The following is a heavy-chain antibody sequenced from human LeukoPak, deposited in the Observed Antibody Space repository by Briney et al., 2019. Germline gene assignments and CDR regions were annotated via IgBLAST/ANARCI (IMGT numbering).Heavy chain of an antibody. V-gene: IGHV3-21*01. CDR2: ISSSSSYI. CDR3: ASVAVAGIEGFDY. D-gene: IGHD6-19*01. CDR1: GFTFSSYS. J-gene: IGHJ4*02. Sequence: GGSLRLSCAASGFTFSSYSMNWVRQAPGKGLEWVSSISSSSSYIYYADSVKGRFTISRDNAKNSLYLQMNSLRAEDTAVYYCASVAVAGIEGFDYWGQGTLVTVFS.